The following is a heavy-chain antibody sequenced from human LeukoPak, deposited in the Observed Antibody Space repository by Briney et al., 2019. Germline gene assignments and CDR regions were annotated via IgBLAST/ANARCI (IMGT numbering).Heavy chain of an antibody. CDR2: INQDGTEK. CDR3: AKVAKYYYGSETYYFFEH. V-gene: IGHV3-7*01. D-gene: IGHD3-10*01. J-gene: IGHJ4*02. Sequence: GGSLRLSCAASGFTFTTYWMTWVRQAPGKGLEWVVNINQDGTEKYYVDSVKGRFTISRDNAKNSLYLQMNSLRVEDTAVYYCAKVAKYYYGSETYYFFEHWGQGTPVTASS. CDR1: GFTFTTYW.